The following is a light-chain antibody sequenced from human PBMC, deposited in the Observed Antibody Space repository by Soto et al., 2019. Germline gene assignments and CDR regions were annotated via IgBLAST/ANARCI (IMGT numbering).Light chain of an antibody. Sequence: DIQMTQSPSTLSASVGDRVTITCRASQSISSWLAWYQQKPGNAAKLLIYKASSLDSGVPSRFSGSGSGTEFTLTISSLQPDDFATYYCQHYSSYSITFGEGTRLEIK. CDR2: KAS. J-gene: IGKJ5*01. V-gene: IGKV1-5*03. CDR1: QSISSW. CDR3: QHYSSYSIT.